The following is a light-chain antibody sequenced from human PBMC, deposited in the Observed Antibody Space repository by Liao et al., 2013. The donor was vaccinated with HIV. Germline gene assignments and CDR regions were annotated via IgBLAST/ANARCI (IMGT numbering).Light chain of an antibody. V-gene: IGLV3-27*01. Sequence: SYELTQPSSVSVSPGQTARITCSGDILAKKYSRWFQQKPGQVPVVVIYKDSERPSGIPERVSGSNSGNTATLTISGTQTMDEADYYCQAWDSNSWVFGGGTELTVL. CDR3: QAWDSNSWV. CDR2: KDS. CDR1: ILAKKY. J-gene: IGLJ3*02.